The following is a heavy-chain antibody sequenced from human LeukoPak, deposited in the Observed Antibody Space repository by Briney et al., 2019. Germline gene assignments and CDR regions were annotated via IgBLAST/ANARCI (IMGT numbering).Heavy chain of an antibody. J-gene: IGHJ4*02. CDR3: ARSNHGCHDY. D-gene: IGHD4-11*01. Sequence: GGSLRLSCAASGFTVSSTYMSWVRQAPGKGLEWVSVIYSVGSTYYADSVKGRFTISRDNSKNTLYLQMNSLRAEETAVYYCARSNHGCHDYWGQGTLVTVYS. CDR1: GFTVSSTY. CDR2: IYSVGST. V-gene: IGHV3-66*01.